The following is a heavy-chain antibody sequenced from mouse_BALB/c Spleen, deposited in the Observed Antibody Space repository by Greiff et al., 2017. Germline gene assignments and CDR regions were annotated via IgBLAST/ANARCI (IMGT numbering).Heavy chain of an antibody. CDR1: GFTFSSYA. CDR2: ISSGGSYT. D-gene: IGHD2-1*01. CDR3: AKDGNSLLAY. Sequence: EVMLVESGGGLVKPGGSLKLSCAASGFTFSSYAMSWVRQSPEKRLEWVAEISSGGSYTYYPDTVTGRFTISRDNAKNTLYLEMSSLRSEDTAMYYCAKDGNSLLAYWGQGTLVTVSA. J-gene: IGHJ3*01. V-gene: IGHV5-9-4*01.